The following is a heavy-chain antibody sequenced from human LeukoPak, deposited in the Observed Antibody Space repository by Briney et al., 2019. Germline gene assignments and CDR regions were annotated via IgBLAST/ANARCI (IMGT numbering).Heavy chain of an antibody. D-gene: IGHD2-15*01. CDR2: IYYSGTS. V-gene: IGHV4-39*01. CDR3: ARQPVVAATPFYYMDV. J-gene: IGHJ6*03. CDR1: ADSITNYY. Sequence: SETLSLTCSVSADSITNYYWNWIRQPPGKGLEWMGAIYYSGTSYYNSSLKSRVTISVDTSKNQFSLKLSSVTAADTAVYYCARQPVVAATPFYYMDVWGKGAPVTISS.